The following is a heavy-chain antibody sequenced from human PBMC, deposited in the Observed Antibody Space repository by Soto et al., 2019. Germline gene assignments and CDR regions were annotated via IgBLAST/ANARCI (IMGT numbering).Heavy chain of an antibody. V-gene: IGHV4-31*03. CDR1: GGSISSGGYY. J-gene: IGHJ4*02. Sequence: SETLSLTCTVSGGSISSGGYYWSWIRQHPGKGLEWIGYIYYSGSTYYNPSLKSRVTISVDTSKNQFSLKLSSVTAADTAVYYCASKVAATNERFYFDYWGQGTLVTVSS. CDR3: ASKVAATNERFYFDY. D-gene: IGHD2-15*01. CDR2: IYYSGST.